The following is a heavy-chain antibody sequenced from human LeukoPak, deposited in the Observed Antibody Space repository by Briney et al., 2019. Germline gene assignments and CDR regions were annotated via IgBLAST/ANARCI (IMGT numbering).Heavy chain of an antibody. Sequence: GGSLRLSCAASGFTSSIYAMSWVRQAPGEGLQWVSSITSRGESTWYVDSVKGRFTITRDNSENTLYLQMHSLRAEDTAVYYCARDRPNYYGSDGHYYRRDGDYWGRGTLVSVSS. V-gene: IGHV3-23*01. CDR1: GFTSSIYA. CDR3: ARDRPNYYGSDGHYYRRDGDY. D-gene: IGHD3-22*01. J-gene: IGHJ4*02. CDR2: ITSRGEST.